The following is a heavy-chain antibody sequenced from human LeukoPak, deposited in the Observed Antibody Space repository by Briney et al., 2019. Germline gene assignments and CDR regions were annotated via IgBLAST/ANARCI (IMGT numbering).Heavy chain of an antibody. CDR2: ITPMSATP. CDR3: AGDPPGTPVGFDI. Sequence: ASVKVSCKTSAGTFSRYAISCVRQAPGQGLEWMGRITPMSATPSQTQWIQGRVTITADISTNTVYLDLSSLRSEDTALYFCAGDPPGTPVGFDIWGQGTMVTVSS. CDR1: AGTFSRYA. V-gene: IGHV1-69*06. D-gene: IGHD3-10*01. J-gene: IGHJ3*02.